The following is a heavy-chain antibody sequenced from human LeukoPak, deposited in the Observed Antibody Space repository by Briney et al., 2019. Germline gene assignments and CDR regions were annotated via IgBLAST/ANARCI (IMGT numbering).Heavy chain of an antibody. Sequence: PGGSLRLSCAASGFTFSSYGMHWVRQAPGKGLEWVAFIRYDGSNKYYADSVKGRFTISRDNSKNTLYLQMNSLRAEDTAVYYCAKDLDIVVVPAGNSVDYWRGGTLVTVFS. J-gene: IGHJ4*02. V-gene: IGHV3-30*02. D-gene: IGHD2-2*03. CDR3: AKDLDIVVVPAGNSVDY. CDR2: IRYDGSNK. CDR1: GFTFSSYG.